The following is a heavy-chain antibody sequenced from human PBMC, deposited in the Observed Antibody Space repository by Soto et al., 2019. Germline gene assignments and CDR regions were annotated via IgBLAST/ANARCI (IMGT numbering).Heavy chain of an antibody. J-gene: IGHJ5*02. CDR1: GFTFSNYA. D-gene: IGHD6-6*01. V-gene: IGHV3-30-3*01. CDR2: ISYDGSNE. Sequence: QGQLVESGGGVVQPGRSLRLSCAASGFTFSNYAMHWVRQAPGKGLEWVAVISYDGSNEYYADSVKGRFTISRDNSRNTLYLQMNSLNIEDTAVYSCARDGLRIAVRPCWFDPWGQGTLVTVSS. CDR3: ARDGLRIAVRPCWFDP.